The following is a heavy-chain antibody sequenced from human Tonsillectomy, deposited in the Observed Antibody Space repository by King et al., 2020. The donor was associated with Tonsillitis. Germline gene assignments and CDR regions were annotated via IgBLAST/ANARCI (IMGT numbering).Heavy chain of an antibody. V-gene: IGHV4-39*01. CDR2: IYNSVST. D-gene: IGHD2-21*01. J-gene: IGHJ3*01. CDR1: GASITSGTH. Sequence: LQLQESGPGLVKPSETLSLTYSVSGASITSGTHWVWIRQSPGKGLEWIGTIYNSVSTFYNPSLKSRAPISVDTSKNQVSLKLSSVTAADTAVYYCARPYISDYYFHQAGNDAFDVWGLGTLVTVAS. CDR3: ARPYISDYYFHQAGNDAFDV.